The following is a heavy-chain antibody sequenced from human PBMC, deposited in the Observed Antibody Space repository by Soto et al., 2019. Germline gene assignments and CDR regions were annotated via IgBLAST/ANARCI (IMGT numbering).Heavy chain of an antibody. Sequence: QMQLVESGGGVVQPGRSLRLSCAASGFTFSAYTMHWVRQAPGKGLEWVAVISYDGSSERYTDPVKGRFTVSRDNPKSTLYLQMNSLRAEDTDTYYCARDGYSGRSDGFDIWGQGTMVTVSS. CDR3: ARDGYSGRSDGFDI. D-gene: IGHD1-26*01. J-gene: IGHJ3*02. V-gene: IGHV3-30*14. CDR2: ISYDGSSE. CDR1: GFTFSAYT.